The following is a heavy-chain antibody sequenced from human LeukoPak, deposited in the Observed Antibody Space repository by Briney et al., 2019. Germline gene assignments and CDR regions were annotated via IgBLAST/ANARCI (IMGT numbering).Heavy chain of an antibody. J-gene: IGHJ4*02. CDR1: GGSMSSSNW. Sequence: SETLSLTCDVSGGSMSSSNWWSWIRQPPGKGLEWIGEIYHSGSTYYNPSLKSRVTISVDTSKNQFSLKLRSVTAADTAVYYCARQVRDSSPGLYFDYWGQGTLVTVSS. D-gene: IGHD3-22*01. CDR3: ARQVRDSSPGLYFDY. CDR2: IYHSGST. V-gene: IGHV4-4*02.